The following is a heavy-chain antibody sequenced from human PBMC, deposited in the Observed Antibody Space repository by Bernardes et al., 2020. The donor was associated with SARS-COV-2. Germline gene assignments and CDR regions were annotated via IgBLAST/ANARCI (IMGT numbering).Heavy chain of an antibody. V-gene: IGHV4-4*07. CDR2: ISTGGST. J-gene: IGHJ6*02. Sequence: SETLSLTCSVSGGSISGYYWSWIRQPAGKGLEWIGRISTGGSTNYNPSLKSRVTMSVDTSEKQFSLKLTSMAAADTAVYYCSRDKGYSYSSRARSHEYYYYGMDVWGQGTTVTISS. D-gene: IGHD5-18*01. CDR1: GGSISGYY. CDR3: SRDKGYSYSSRARSHEYYYYGMDV.